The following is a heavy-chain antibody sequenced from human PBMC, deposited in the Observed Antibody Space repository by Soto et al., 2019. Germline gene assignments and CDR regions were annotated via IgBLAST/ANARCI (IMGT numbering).Heavy chain of an antibody. V-gene: IGHV3-74*01. Sequence: GGSLRLSCAASGFTFSSYWMHWVRQAPGKGPVWVSRINSDGSSTSYADSVKGRFTISRDNAKNTLYLQMNSLRAEDTAVYYCARDSGYSYANYGMDVWGQGTTVTVSS. CDR1: GFTFSSYW. CDR2: INSDGSST. J-gene: IGHJ6*02. D-gene: IGHD5-18*01. CDR3: ARDSGYSYANYGMDV.